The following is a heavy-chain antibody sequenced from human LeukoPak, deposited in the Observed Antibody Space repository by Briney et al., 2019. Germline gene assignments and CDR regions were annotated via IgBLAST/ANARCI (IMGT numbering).Heavy chain of an antibody. Sequence: SETLSLTCTVSGGSINTYFWSWIRQPPGKGLEWIGHIYYSGSTTYNPSLKSRVTISVDASKNQFSLKLSSVTAADTAVYYCARGCSAGTPHNWFDPWGQGTLVTVSS. D-gene: IGHD6-13*01. J-gene: IGHJ5*02. V-gene: IGHV4-59*08. CDR2: IYYSGST. CDR3: ARGCSAGTPHNWFDP. CDR1: GGSINTYF.